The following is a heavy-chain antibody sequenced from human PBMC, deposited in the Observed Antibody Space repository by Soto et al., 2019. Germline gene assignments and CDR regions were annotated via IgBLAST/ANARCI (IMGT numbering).Heavy chain of an antibody. J-gene: IGHJ4*02. CDR3: AKQRADYGSGSDTYYFDF. Sequence: EVQLLESGGGLVQPGGSLRLSCSTSGFTFSTYAMNWVRQAPGKGREWVSGLSGRGGTTYYADSVRGRFTISRDNSKNTLFLQMNSLRAEDTALYYCAKQRADYGSGSDTYYFDFWGQGTLVTVSS. V-gene: IGHV3-23*01. D-gene: IGHD3-10*01. CDR2: LSGRGGTT. CDR1: GFTFSTYA.